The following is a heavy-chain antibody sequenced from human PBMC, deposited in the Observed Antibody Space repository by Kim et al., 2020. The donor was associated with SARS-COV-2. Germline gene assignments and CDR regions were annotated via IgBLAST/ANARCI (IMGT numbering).Heavy chain of an antibody. J-gene: IGHJ5*02. CDR2: IYTSGST. D-gene: IGHD2-2*01. V-gene: IGHV4-61*02. Sequence: SETLSLTCTVSGGSISSGSYYWSWIRQPAGKGLEWIGRIYTSGSTNYNPSLKSRVTISVDTSKNQFSLKLSSVTAADTAVYYCARDRALAWSTSGDLWGQGTLVTVSS. CDR3: ARDRALAWSTSGDL. CDR1: GGSISSGSYY.